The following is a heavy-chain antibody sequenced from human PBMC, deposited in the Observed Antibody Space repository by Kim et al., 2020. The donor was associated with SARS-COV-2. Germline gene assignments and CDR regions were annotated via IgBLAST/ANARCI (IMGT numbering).Heavy chain of an antibody. V-gene: IGHV1-69*01. J-gene: IGHJ3*02. D-gene: IGHD3-9*01. Sequence: AQKFQGRVTITADESTSTAYMELSSLRSEDTAVYYCARASFDPEPDAFDIWGQGTMVTVSS. CDR3: ARASFDPEPDAFDI.